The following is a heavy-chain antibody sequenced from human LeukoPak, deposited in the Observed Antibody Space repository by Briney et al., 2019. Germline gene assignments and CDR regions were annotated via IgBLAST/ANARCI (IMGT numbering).Heavy chain of an antibody. CDR3: ARWSDTGFGELFFDY. V-gene: IGHV1-69*05. CDR2: IIPIFGTA. J-gene: IGHJ4*02. D-gene: IGHD3-10*01. Sequence: GASVKVSCKASGGTLSSYAISWVRQAPGQGLEWMGGIIPIFGTANYAQKFQGRVTITTDESTSTAYMELSSLRSEDTAVYYCARWSDTGFGELFFDYWGQGTLVTVSS. CDR1: GGTLSSYA.